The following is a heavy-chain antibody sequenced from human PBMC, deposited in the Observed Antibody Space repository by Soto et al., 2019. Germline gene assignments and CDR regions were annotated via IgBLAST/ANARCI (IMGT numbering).Heavy chain of an antibody. CDR1: GYPYTHYG. CDR3: ARDPGYSYGYN. CDR2: ISPFNGNT. J-gene: IGHJ4*02. V-gene: IGHV1-18*01. D-gene: IGHD5-18*01. Sequence: ASVKVSCTSSGYPYTHYGITWVRQAPGQGLEWMGWISPFNGNTNYGQTLQGRVTITRDTSASTAYMELSSLRSEDTAVYYCARDPGYSYGYNWGQGTLVTVSS.